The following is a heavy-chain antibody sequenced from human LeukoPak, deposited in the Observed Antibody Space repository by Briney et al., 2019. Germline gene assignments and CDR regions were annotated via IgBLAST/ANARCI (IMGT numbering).Heavy chain of an antibody. D-gene: IGHD3-16*01. J-gene: IGHJ4*02. CDR3: ARGIANVYYYSYYFDY. CDR1: GGSISSSSYY. Sequence: SETLSLTCTVSGGSISSSSYYWGWIRQPPGKGLEWIGSIYYSGSTYYNPSLKSRVTISVDTSKNQFSLKLSSVTAADTAVYYCARGIANVYYYSYYFDYWGQGTLVTVSS. CDR2: IYYSGST. V-gene: IGHV4-39*01.